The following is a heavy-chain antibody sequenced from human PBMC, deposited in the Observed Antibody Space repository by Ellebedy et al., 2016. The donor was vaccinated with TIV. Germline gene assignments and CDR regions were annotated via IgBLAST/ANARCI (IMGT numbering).Heavy chain of an antibody. J-gene: IGHJ6*02. CDR1: GFTVSSNY. Sequence: GESLKISCAASGFTVSSNYMSWVRQAPGKGLEWVSVIYSGGSTYYADSVKGRFTISRDNSKNTLSLQMNSLRGEDSAVYYCARDAVHRYFYGVGVWGQGTTVTVSS. CDR2: IYSGGST. D-gene: IGHD1-1*01. V-gene: IGHV3-53*05. CDR3: ARDAVHRYFYGVGV.